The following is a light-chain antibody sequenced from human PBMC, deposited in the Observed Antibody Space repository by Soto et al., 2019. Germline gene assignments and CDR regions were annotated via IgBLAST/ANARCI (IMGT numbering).Light chain of an antibody. CDR2: DVN. J-gene: IGLJ2*01. CDR3: TSWTTSTTMI. Sequence: QSALTQPASVSGSPGQSITISCTGTSSDIGAYNFVSWYQQHPGKAPKLMLYDVNIRPSGVSNRFSGSKSCNTASLTVYGLQAEDEDDYYCTSWTTSTTMIFGGGTKLTVL. CDR1: SSDIGAYNF. V-gene: IGLV2-14*03.